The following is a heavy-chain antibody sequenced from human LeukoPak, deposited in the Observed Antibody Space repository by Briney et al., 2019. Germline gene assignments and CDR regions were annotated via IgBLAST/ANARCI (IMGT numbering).Heavy chain of an antibody. CDR2: ISAYNGNT. CDR1: GYTFTGYY. V-gene: IGHV1-18*04. CDR3: ARDLGVYGDPFDY. Sequence: ASVKVSCKASGYTFTGYYMHWVRQAPGQGLEWMGWISAYNGNTNYAQKLQGRVTMTTDTSTSTAYMELRSLRSDDTAVYYCARDLGVYGDPFDYWGQGTLVTVSS. J-gene: IGHJ4*02. D-gene: IGHD5/OR15-5a*01.